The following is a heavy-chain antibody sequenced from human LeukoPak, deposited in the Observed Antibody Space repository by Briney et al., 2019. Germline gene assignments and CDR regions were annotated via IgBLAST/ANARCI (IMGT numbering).Heavy chain of an antibody. Sequence: ASVKVSCKASGYTFTSYYMDWVRQAPGQGLEWMGMINPSGGSTSYAPKFQGRVTMTRDTSTSTVYMELSSLRSEDTAVYYCVRGSTAETFTAYGILDYWGQGTLVIVSS. CDR3: VRGSTAETFTAYGILDY. CDR1: GYTFTSYY. V-gene: IGHV1-46*01. D-gene: IGHD2-2*01. CDR2: INPSGGST. J-gene: IGHJ4*02.